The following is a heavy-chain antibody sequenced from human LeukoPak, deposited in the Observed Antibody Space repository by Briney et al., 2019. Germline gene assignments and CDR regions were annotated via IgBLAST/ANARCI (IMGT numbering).Heavy chain of an antibody. Sequence: SQTLSLTCTVSGGSISSGGYYWSWIRQHPGKGLEWIGYIYYSGSTNYNPSLKSRVTISVDTSKNQFSLKLSSVTAADTAVYYCASGNDILTGYYGETHAFDIWGQGTMVTVSS. CDR1: GGSISSGGYY. J-gene: IGHJ3*02. D-gene: IGHD3-9*01. CDR3: ASGNDILTGYYGETHAFDI. CDR2: IYYSGST. V-gene: IGHV4-31*03.